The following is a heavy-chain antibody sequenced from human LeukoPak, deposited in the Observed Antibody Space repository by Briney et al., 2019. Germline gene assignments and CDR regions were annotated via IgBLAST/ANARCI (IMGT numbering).Heavy chain of an antibody. Sequence: GGSLRLSCAASGFTFDDYAMHWVRQAPGKGLEWVSGISWNSGSIGYADSVKGRFTISRDNAKNSLYLQMNSLRAEDTALYYCAKGYCSSISCLVDYCGQGTLVTVSS. CDR1: GFTFDDYA. D-gene: IGHD2-2*01. J-gene: IGHJ4*02. CDR2: ISWNSGSI. V-gene: IGHV3-9*01. CDR3: AKGYCSSISCLVDY.